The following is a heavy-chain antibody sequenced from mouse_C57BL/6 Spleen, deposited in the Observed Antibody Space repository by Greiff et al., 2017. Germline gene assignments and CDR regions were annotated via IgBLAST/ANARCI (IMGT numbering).Heavy chain of an antibody. Sequence: QVQLQQPGAELVMPGASVKLSCKASGYTFTSYWMHWVKQRPGQGLEWIGEIYPSDSYTNYNQKFKGKSTLTVDKSSSTAYMQLSSLTSEDSAVYYCARNYDGSYWYFEVWGKGTTVTVSS. D-gene: IGHD2-1*01. CDR1: GYTFTSYW. CDR2: IYPSDSYT. V-gene: IGHV1-69*01. CDR3: ARNYDGSYWYFEV. J-gene: IGHJ1*03.